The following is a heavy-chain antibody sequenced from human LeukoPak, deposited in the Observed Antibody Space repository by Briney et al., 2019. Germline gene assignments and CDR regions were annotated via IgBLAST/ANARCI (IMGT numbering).Heavy chain of an antibody. CDR2: IYHSGST. CDR3: ARYGDYDVY. V-gene: IGHV4-30-2*01. D-gene: IGHD4-17*01. Sequence: SPTLSLPCAVSGGSISSGGYSWSWIRPPPGKGLEWIGYIYHSGSTYYNPSLKSRVTISVDRSKNQFSLKLSSVTAADTAVYYCARYGDYDVYWGQGTLVTVSS. J-gene: IGHJ4*02. CDR1: GGSISSGGYS.